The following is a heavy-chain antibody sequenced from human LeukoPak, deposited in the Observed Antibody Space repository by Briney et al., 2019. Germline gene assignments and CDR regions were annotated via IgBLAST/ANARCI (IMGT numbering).Heavy chain of an antibody. CDR2: ISGSGCST. Sequence: GGSLSLSCAASGFTFSSHAMSWVRQAQGEGLEWVSAISGSGCSTYYADSVTGRFITSRDTSTQTPYMQMNRRRAEDTAVYYCAKEERIVVVPAVSFDYWGQGTLVTVSS. CDR3: AKEERIVVVPAVSFDY. V-gene: IGHV3-23*01. J-gene: IGHJ4*02. D-gene: IGHD2-2*01. CDR1: GFTFSSHA.